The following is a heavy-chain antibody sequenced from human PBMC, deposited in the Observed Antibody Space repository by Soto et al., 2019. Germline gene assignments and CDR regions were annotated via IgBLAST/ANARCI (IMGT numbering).Heavy chain of an antibody. CDR1: GGSLRNSV. CDR3: ARRGHPGH. V-gene: IGHV1-69*01. J-gene: IGHJ4*02. CDR2: VIPILGTA. Sequence: QVQLVQSGAAVKKPGSSVKVSCTASGGSLRNSVISWVRQAPAQRLEWMGGVIPILGTANYAQKFQGRVTMTADEATSTAYMDLSSLSPDDTAVYYCARRGHPGHWGPGTLVIVSS.